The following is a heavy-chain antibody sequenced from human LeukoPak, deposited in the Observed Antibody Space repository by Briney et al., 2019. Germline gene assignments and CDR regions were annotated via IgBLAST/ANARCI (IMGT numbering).Heavy chain of an antibody. V-gene: IGHV3-33*01. CDR3: AREVYYDSSGGGI. D-gene: IGHD3-22*01. Sequence: PGRSLRLSCAASGFTFSSYAMHWVRQTPGKGLEWVAIIWHDGSNEYYADSVKGRFTISRDNSRNTLYLQMNSLRAEDTAIYYCAREVYYDSSGGGIWGQGTMVTVSS. J-gene: IGHJ3*02. CDR2: IWHDGSNE. CDR1: GFTFSSYA.